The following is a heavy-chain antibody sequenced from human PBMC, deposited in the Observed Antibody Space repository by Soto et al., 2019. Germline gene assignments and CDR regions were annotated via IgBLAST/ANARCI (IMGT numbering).Heavy chain of an antibody. Sequence: PSETLSLTCAVYGGSFSGYYWSWIRQPPGKGLEWIGEINHSGSTNYNPSLKSRVTISVDTSKNQFSLKLSSVTAADTAVYYCARFTGYSGYDLDYWGQGTLVTVS. J-gene: IGHJ4*02. CDR3: ARFTGYSGYDLDY. CDR2: INHSGST. CDR1: GGSFSGYY. V-gene: IGHV4-34*01. D-gene: IGHD5-12*01.